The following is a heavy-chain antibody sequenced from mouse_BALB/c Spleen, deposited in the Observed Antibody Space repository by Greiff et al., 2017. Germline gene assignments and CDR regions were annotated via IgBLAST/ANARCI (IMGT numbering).Heavy chain of an antibody. CDR3: ARGDYRNYFDY. CDR2: ISSGGSYT. Sequence: EVKVVESGGDLVKPGGSLKLSCAASGFTFSSYGMSWVRQTPDKRLEWVATISSGGSYTYYPDSVKGRFTISRDNAKNTLYLQMSSLKSEDTAMYYCARGDYRNYFDYWGQGTTLTVSS. D-gene: IGHD2-14*01. J-gene: IGHJ2*01. V-gene: IGHV5-6*01. CDR1: GFTFSSYG.